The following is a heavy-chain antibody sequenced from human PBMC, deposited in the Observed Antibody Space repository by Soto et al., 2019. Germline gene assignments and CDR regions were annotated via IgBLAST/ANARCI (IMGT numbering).Heavy chain of an antibody. J-gene: IGHJ6*02. V-gene: IGHV4-39*01. CDR3: ARKPAAIGRLYYYYGMDV. CDR1: GSSISSSSYY. CDR2: IYYSGST. D-gene: IGHD2-2*01. Sequence: SETLSLTCTVSGSSISSSSYYWGWIRQPPGKGLEWIGSIYYSGSTYYNPSLKSRVTISVDTSKNQFSLKLSSVTAADTAVYYCARKPAAIGRLYYYYGMDVWGQGTTVTVSS.